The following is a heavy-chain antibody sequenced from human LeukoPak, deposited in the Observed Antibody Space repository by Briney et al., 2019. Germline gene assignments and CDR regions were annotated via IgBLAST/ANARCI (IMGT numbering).Heavy chain of an antibody. D-gene: IGHD3-10*01. CDR3: ARGSGFDP. Sequence: GGSLRLSCAASGFTFSSYWMHWVRQAPGKGLVWVSRIKSDGSSTSYADSVKGRFTISRDNAKNTLYLQMNSLRAEDTAVYYCARGSGFDPWGQGTLVTVSS. CDR2: IKSDGSST. CDR1: GFTFSSYW. J-gene: IGHJ5*02. V-gene: IGHV3-74*01.